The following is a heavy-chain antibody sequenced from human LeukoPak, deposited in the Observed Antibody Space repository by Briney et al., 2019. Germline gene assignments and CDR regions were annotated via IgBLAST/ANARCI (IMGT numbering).Heavy chain of an antibody. CDR1: GYTFTSYA. CDR2: INAGNENT. Sequence: SEKVSCKASGYTFTSYAMHWVRQPPGQRLEWMGWINAGNENTKYSQIFQGRVTNTRDTSASTAYRELSSLRSEDTAVYYCARDYNGDYYVDYWGQGALVTVSS. CDR3: ARDYNGDYYVDY. J-gene: IGHJ4*02. D-gene: IGHD4-17*01. V-gene: IGHV1-3*01.